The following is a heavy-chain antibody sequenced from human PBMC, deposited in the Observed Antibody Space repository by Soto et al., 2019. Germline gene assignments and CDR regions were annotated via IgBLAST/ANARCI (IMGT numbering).Heavy chain of an antibody. J-gene: IGHJ4*01. Sequence: NPSETLSLTCTVSGDSINSGGYYLSWIRQHPGKGLEWIGYIHYSGSTHYNPSLESRIIVSLDTSKNQFSLKLTSVTAADTAVYYCARADWNSALEYWGHGTLVTVPS. D-gene: IGHD1-7*01. CDR2: IHYSGST. V-gene: IGHV4-31*03. CDR1: GDSINSGGYY. CDR3: ARADWNSALEY.